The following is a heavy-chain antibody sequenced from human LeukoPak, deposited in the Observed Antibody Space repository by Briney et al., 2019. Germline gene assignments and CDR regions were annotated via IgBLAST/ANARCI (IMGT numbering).Heavy chain of an antibody. J-gene: IGHJ4*02. CDR2: IYSGGST. CDR3: ARDTDYGSGSD. Sequence: GGSLRLSCAASGFKFNSYAMSWVRQAPGKGLEWVSVIYSGGSTYYADSVKGRFTISRDNSKNTLYLQMNSLRAEDTAVYYCARDTDYGSGSDWGQGTLVTVSS. V-gene: IGHV3-66*01. D-gene: IGHD3-10*01. CDR1: GFKFNSYA.